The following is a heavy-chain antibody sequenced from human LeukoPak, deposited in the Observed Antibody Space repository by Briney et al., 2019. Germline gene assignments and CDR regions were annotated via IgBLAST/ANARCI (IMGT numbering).Heavy chain of an antibody. CDR3: ARGKSFSVRYFDWLLSYYFDY. D-gene: IGHD3-9*01. Sequence: ASVKVSCKASGYTFTSYDINWVRQAPGQGLEWMGWMNPNSGNTGYAQKFQGRVTITRNTSISTAYMELSSLRSEDTAVYYCARGKSFSVRYFDWLLSYYFDYWGQGTLVTVSS. CDR2: MNPNSGNT. J-gene: IGHJ4*02. CDR1: GYTFTSYD. V-gene: IGHV1-8*03.